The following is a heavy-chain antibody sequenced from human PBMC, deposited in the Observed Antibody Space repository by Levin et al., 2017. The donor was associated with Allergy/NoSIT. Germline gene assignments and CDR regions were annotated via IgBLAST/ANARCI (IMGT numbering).Heavy chain of an antibody. J-gene: IGHJ3*02. Sequence: PGGSLRLSCAASGFTVSSNYMSWVRQAPGKGLEWVSVIYSGGSTYSADSVKGRFTISRDNSKNTLYLQLNSLRAEDTAVYYCARGPPGNDAFDIWGQGTMVTVSS. V-gene: IGHV3-66*02. CDR3: ARGPPGNDAFDI. CDR2: IYSGGST. CDR1: GFTVSSNY.